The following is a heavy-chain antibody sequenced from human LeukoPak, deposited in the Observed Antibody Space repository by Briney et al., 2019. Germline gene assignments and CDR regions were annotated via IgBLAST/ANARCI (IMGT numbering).Heavy chain of an antibody. Sequence: SETLSLTCTVSGGSIRSYYWSWIRQPPGKGLEWIGEINHSGSTNYNPSLKSRVTISVDTSKNQFSLKLSSVTAADTAVYYCARLLLIMNAFDIWGQGTMVTVSS. CDR1: GGSIRSYY. CDR2: INHSGST. J-gene: IGHJ3*02. CDR3: ARLLLIMNAFDI. D-gene: IGHD3-16*01. V-gene: IGHV4-34*01.